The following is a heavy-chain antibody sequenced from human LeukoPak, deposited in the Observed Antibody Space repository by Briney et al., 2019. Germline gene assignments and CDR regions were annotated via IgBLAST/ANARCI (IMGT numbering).Heavy chain of an antibody. V-gene: IGHV1-2*02. J-gene: IGHJ4*02. D-gene: IGHD4-17*01. CDR1: GYTFSDHY. Sequence: GASVKVSCKASGYTFSDHYMQWVRQAPGQGFEWLGWINPNSGGTSYARKFRGRFTMTRDMSLSTAYMELSRLTYDDTAVYYCARGALDPETVTNYFEYWAQGTLVTVSS. CDR2: INPNSGGT. CDR3: ARGALDPETVTNYFEY.